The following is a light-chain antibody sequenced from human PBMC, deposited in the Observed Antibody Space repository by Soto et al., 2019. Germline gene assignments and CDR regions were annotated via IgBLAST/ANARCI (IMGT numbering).Light chain of an antibody. CDR2: ATS. J-gene: IGKJ2*01. V-gene: IGKV3-20*01. CDR3: QEFGISRT. CDR1: QTVTSTY. Sequence: EIVLTQSPGTLSLSPGERATLSCWASQTVTSTYLAWHQQKPGQAPRLLIYATSSSATGIPDRFSGSWSGTEFALTVSRLEPGDSAVYYCQEFGISRTFGQGTKLEIK.